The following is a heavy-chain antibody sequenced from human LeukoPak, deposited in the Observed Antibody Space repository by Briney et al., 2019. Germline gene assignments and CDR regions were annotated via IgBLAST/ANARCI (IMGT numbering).Heavy chain of an antibody. CDR3: ARDLGRDCSGGSCYSKDGLFDP. CDR2: ISSSSSYI. V-gene: IGHV3-21*01. J-gene: IGHJ5*02. D-gene: IGHD2-15*01. CDR1: GFTFSSYS. Sequence: GGSLRLSCAASGFTFSSYSMNWVRQAPGKGLEWVSSISSSSSYIYYADSVKGRFTISRDNAKNSLYLQMNSLRAEDAAVYYCARDLGRDCSGGSCYSKDGLFDPWGQGTLVTVSS.